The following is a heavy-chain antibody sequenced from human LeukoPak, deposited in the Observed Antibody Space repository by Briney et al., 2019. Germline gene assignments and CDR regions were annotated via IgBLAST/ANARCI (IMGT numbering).Heavy chain of an antibody. V-gene: IGHV3-21*01. CDR3: ASGIAAGHPHFDY. CDR2: ISSGSNYI. CDR1: GFTFSSYS. J-gene: IGHJ4*02. D-gene: IGHD6-6*01. Sequence: PGGSLRLSCIASGFTFSSYSMNWVRQAPGKGLEWVSSISSGSNYIYYADSVKGRFTISRDNAKNSLYLQMNSLRAEDTAVYFCASGIAAGHPHFDYWGQGTLVTVSS.